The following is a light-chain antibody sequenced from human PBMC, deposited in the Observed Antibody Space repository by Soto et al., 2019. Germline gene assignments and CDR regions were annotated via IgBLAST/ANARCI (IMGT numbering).Light chain of an antibody. V-gene: IGKV3-20*01. CDR1: QSVSSSY. CDR2: GAS. J-gene: IGKJ3*01. CDR3: QQYGSSPFT. Sequence: EIVLTQSPGTLSLSPGERATLSCRATQSVSSSYLAWYQQKPGQAPRLLIYGASRRATGIPDRFSGSGSGTVFTLTISRLEPEDFAVYYCQQYGSSPFTFGPGTQVDIK.